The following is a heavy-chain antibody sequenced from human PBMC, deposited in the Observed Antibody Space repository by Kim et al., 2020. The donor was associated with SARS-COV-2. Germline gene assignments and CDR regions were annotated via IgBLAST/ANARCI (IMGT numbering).Heavy chain of an antibody. CDR3: AKDPWAVAGYYYGMDV. J-gene: IGHJ6*02. D-gene: IGHD6-19*01. V-gene: IGHV3-30*18. Sequence: GGSLRLSCAASGFTFSSYGMHWVRQAPGKGLEWVAVISYDGSNKYYADSVKGRFTISRDNSKNTLYLQMNSLRAEDTAVYYCAKDPWAVAGYYYGMDVWGQGTTVTVSS. CDR1: GFTFSSYG. CDR2: ISYDGSNK.